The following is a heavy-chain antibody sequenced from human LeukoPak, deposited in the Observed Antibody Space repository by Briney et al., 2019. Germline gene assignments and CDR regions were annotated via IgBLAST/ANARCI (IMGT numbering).Heavy chain of an antibody. D-gene: IGHD2-2*01. Sequence: GESLKISCKGSGYSFTSYWIGWGRQMAAKGLEWMGIIYPGDSDIGYRPYFQCQFRSSADKSISPADVQWSSLEDSDTAIYYCARSCSSTSCYLTDAFNIWGQGTMVTVSS. CDR1: GYSFTSYW. CDR2: IYPGDSDI. J-gene: IGHJ3*02. V-gene: IGHV5-51*01. CDR3: ARSCSSTSCYLTDAFNI.